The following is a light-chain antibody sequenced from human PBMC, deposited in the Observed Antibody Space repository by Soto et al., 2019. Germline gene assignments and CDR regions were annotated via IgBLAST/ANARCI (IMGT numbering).Light chain of an antibody. J-gene: IGKJ4*01. CDR3: QQYGGSPLLT. V-gene: IGKV3-20*01. CDR2: GAS. Sequence: DIVLTQSPGTLSLSPGQRATLSCRASETVRSNFLTWYKQKPGQAPRLLISGASTRATGIPDRFSGSGSGTDFTLTISRVESEDFAMYYCQQYGGSPLLTFGGGTKLEI. CDR1: ETVRSNF.